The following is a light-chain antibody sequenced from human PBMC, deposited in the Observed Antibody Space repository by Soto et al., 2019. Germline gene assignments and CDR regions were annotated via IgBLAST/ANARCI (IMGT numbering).Light chain of an antibody. J-gene: IGKJ4*01. CDR1: QSVSSN. CDR2: GAS. CDR3: QQYNNRPPLT. Sequence: EIVMTQSPATLSVSPGERATLSCRASQSVSSNLAWYQQKPGQAPRLLIYGASTRATGIPARFSGSGSGTECTLTISSLQSEDFALYYCQQYNNRPPLTFGGGTKVEIK. V-gene: IGKV3-15*01.